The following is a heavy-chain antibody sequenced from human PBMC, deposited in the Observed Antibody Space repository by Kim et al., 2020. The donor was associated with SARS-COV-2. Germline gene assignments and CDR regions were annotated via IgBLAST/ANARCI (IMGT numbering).Heavy chain of an antibody. Sequence: ASVKVSCKASGYTFTSYGISWVRQAPGQGLEWMGWISAYNGNTNYAQKLQGRVTMTTDTSTSTAYMELRSLRSDDTAVYYCARGSGVASAYSSSWTFDYWGQGTLVTVSS. D-gene: IGHD6-13*01. J-gene: IGHJ4*02. CDR3: ARGSGVASAYSSSWTFDY. V-gene: IGHV1-18*01. CDR1: GYTFTSYG. CDR2: ISAYNGNT.